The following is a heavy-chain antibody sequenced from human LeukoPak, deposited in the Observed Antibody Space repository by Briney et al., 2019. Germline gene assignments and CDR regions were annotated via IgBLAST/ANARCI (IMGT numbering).Heavy chain of an antibody. CDR1: GYTFTSYG. J-gene: IGHJ4*01. Sequence: ASVKVSCRASGYTFTSYGITWVRQAPGQGLEWMGWISAYNGNTNYAQKLQGRITLTTDTSTSTSYMELRSLEYDDTAIYYCARDNDKVVDHWGQGTLVTVSS. CDR3: ARDNDKVVDH. D-gene: IGHD1-1*01. V-gene: IGHV1-18*01. CDR2: ISAYNGNT.